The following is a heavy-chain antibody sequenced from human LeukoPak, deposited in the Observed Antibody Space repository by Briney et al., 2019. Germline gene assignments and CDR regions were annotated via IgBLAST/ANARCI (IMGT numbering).Heavy chain of an antibody. J-gene: IGHJ6*03. D-gene: IGHD3/OR15-3a*01. CDR1: GFTFSSYS. CDR2: ISSSRSYI. Sequence: PGGSLRLSCAASGFTFSSYSMNWVRQAPGKGLEWVSSISSSRSYIYYADSVKGRFTISRDNAKNSLYLQMNSLRAEDTAVDYCSSDTTGTVGLYYYYYMDVWGKGTTVTVSS. V-gene: IGHV3-21*01. CDR3: SSDTTGTVGLYYYYYMDV.